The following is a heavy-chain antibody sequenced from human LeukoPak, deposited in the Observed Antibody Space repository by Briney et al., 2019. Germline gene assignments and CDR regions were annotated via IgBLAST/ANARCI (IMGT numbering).Heavy chain of an antibody. CDR2: ISAYNGNT. D-gene: IGHD3-22*01. CDR1: GYTFTSYG. CDR3: ARDGRFSLGYDSSGYYYVYYYYGMDV. J-gene: IGHJ6*02. Sequence: GASVKVSCKASGYTFTSYGISWVRQAPGQGLEWMGWISAYNGNTNYAQKLQGRVTMTTDTSTSTAYMGLRSLRSDDTAVYYCARDGRFSLGYDSSGYYYVYYYYGMDVWGQGTTVTVSS. V-gene: IGHV1-18*01.